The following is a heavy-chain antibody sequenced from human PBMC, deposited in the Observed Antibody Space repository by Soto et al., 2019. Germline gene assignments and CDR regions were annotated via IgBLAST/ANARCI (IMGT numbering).Heavy chain of an antibody. CDR1: GGSISSSNW. CDR3: SRAGRGYCSGGSCYSGLHGMDV. Sequence: SETLYLTCAVSGGSISSSNWWSWVRQPSGKGLEWIGEIYHSGSTNYNPYLKSRDTISVDKSKNQFSLKLSSVTAADTAVYYCSRAGRGYCSGGSCYSGLHGMDVWGQGSTVTVSS. V-gene: IGHV4-4*02. D-gene: IGHD2-15*01. J-gene: IGHJ6*02. CDR2: IYHSGST.